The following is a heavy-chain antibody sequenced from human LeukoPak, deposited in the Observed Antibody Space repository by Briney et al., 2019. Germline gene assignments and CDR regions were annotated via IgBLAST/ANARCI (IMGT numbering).Heavy chain of an antibody. CDR2: IYSGGTT. J-gene: IGHJ4*02. Sequence: GGSLRLSCAASGFSVSSNYMNWVRQAPGKGLEWVSIIYSGGTTYYADSVKGRFTISRDNSKNTLYLQMNSLRGENTAVYYCAPQSRRAYGSGPPGYWGQGTLVTVSS. CDR3: APQSRRAYGSGPPGY. D-gene: IGHD3-10*01. CDR1: GFSVSSNY. V-gene: IGHV3-53*01.